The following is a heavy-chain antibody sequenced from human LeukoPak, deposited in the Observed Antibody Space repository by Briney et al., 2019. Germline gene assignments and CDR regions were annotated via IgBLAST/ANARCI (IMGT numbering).Heavy chain of an antibody. V-gene: IGHV4-59*01. J-gene: IGHJ4*02. CDR3: ASALGTIRFLEWFHFDY. CDR1: GGSISNDY. CDR2: IYDRGSP. D-gene: IGHD3-3*01. Sequence: PSETLSLTCTVSGGSISNDYWSWIRQSPGKGLEWIGYIYDRGSPKYNPSLKGRVTISVDTSKNQFSLKLSSVTAADTAVYYCASALGTIRFLEWFHFDYWGQGTLVTVSS.